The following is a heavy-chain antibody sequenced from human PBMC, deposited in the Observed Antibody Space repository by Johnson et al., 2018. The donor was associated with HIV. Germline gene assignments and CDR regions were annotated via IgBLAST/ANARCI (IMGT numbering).Heavy chain of an antibody. J-gene: IGHJ3*02. CDR1: GFTFRSYD. CDR3: ARTRSGSFPHSDPFDT. Sequence: VQLVESGGGLVQPVGSLRLSCAASGFTFRSYDMHWVRQVTGKGLEWVSAIGTISDTFYPDSVKGRFTISRDNAKNSLYLQMNSLTAGDTAVYYCARTRSGSFPHSDPFDTWGQGTMVTVSS. CDR2: IGTISDT. D-gene: IGHD1-26*01. V-gene: IGHV3-13*01.